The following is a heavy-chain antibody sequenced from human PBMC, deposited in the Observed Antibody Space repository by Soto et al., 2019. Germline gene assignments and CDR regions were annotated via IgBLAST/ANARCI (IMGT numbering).Heavy chain of an antibody. CDR3: ARGHYYDSSGYIADAFDV. J-gene: IGHJ3*01. Sequence: GWINPNSGGTNYAQKFQGRVTMTRDTSISTAYMELSRLRSDDTAVYYCARGHYYDSSGYIADAFDVWGQGTMVTVSS. D-gene: IGHD3-22*01. V-gene: IGHV1-2*02. CDR2: INPNSGGT.